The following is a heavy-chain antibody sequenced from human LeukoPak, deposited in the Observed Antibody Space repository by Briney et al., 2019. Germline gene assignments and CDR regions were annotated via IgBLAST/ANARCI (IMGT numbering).Heavy chain of an antibody. J-gene: IGHJ4*02. V-gene: IGHV3-21*01. CDR2: ISSSSSYI. CDR1: GFTFSSYS. D-gene: IGHD1-7*01. Sequence: GGSLRLSCAASGFTFSSYSMNWVRQAPGKGLEWVSSISSSSSYIYYADSVKGRFTISRDNAKNSLYLQMNSLRAEDTAVYYCARDIASAGTTIPFDYWGQGTLVTVSS. CDR3: ARDIASAGTTIPFDY.